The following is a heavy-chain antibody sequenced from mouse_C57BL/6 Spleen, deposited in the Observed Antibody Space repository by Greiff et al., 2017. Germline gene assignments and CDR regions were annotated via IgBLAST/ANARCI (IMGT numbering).Heavy chain of an antibody. D-gene: IGHD1-1*01. CDR3: ARFNYYGSSRYYAMDY. CDR2: IYPRSGNT. CDR1: GYTFTSYG. V-gene: IGHV1-81*01. Sequence: QVQLQQSGAELARPGASVKLSCKASGYTFTSYGISWVKQRTGQGLEWIGEIYPRSGNTYYNEKFKGKATLTADKSSSTAYMELRSLTSEDSAVYFCARFNYYGSSRYYAMDYWGQGTSVTVSS. J-gene: IGHJ4*01.